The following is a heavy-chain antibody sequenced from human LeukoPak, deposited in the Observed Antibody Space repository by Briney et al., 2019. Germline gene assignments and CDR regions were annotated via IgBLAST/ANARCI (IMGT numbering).Heavy chain of an antibody. Sequence: SETLSLTCAVYGGSFSGYYWSWIRQPPGKGLEWIGEINHSGSTNYNPSLKSRVTISVDTSKNQFSLKLSSVTAADTAAYYCAREGHSSGWYYFDYWGQGTLVTVSS. J-gene: IGHJ4*02. V-gene: IGHV4-34*01. CDR3: AREGHSSGWYYFDY. D-gene: IGHD6-19*01. CDR2: INHSGST. CDR1: GGSFSGYY.